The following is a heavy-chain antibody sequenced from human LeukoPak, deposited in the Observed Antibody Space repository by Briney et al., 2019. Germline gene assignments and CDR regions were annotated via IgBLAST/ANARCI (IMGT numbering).Heavy chain of an antibody. CDR1: GYTFTGYY. D-gene: IGHD1-1*01. Sequence: ASVKVSCKASGYTFTGYYMHWVRQAPGQGLEWMGWINPNSGGTNYAQKFQGRVTMTRDTSISTAYMELSRLRSDDTAVYYCARAVGGSGGTGTTKGMDVWGQGTRVAVSS. J-gene: IGHJ6*02. V-gene: IGHV1-2*02. CDR2: INPNSGGT. CDR3: ARAVGGSGGTGTTKGMDV.